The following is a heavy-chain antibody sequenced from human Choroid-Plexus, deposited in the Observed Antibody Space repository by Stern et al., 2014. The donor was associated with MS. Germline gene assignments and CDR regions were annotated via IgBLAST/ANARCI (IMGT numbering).Heavy chain of an antibody. CDR3: AKDRQYLTFFFDF. CDR2: IASDGSK. J-gene: IGHJ4*02. CDR1: GFSFSSFG. Sequence: VQLEESGGGVVQPGRPLRLSCAASGFSFSSFGMHWVRQAPGKGLEWVAPIASDGSKDYADSVKGRFASSRDNSKNTLSLQMNSLRAEDTAVYYCAKDRQYLTFFFDFWGQGSLVTVSS. D-gene: IGHD2/OR15-2a*01. V-gene: IGHV3-30*18.